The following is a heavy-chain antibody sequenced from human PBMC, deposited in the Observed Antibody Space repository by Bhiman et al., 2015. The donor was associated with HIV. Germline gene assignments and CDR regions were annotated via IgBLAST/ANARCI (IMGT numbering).Heavy chain of an antibody. J-gene: IGHJ6*02. V-gene: IGHV3-30*02. CDR1: GFTFSSYD. Sequence: QVQLMESGGGVVQPGGSLRLSCAASGFTFSSYDMHWVRQAPGKGLEWVAFIRYDGSNKYYADSVKGRFTISRDNSKNTLYLQMNSLRTEDTAVYYCAKCFQGYYYGMDVWGQGTTVTVSS. CDR3: AKCFQGYYYGMDV. CDR2: IRYDGSNK.